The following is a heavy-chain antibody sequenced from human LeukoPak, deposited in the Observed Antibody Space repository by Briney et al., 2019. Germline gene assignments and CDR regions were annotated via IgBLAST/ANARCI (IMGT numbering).Heavy chain of an antibody. D-gene: IGHD2-2*01. J-gene: IGHJ6*03. CDR3: ARTPSIVVVPAARAYYYYYMDV. CDR2: INHSGST. V-gene: IGHV4-34*01. CDR1: GGSFSGYY. Sequence: SETLSLTCAVYGGSFSGYYWSWIRQPPGKGLEWIGEINHSGSTNCNPSLKSRVTISVDTSKNQFSLKLSSVTAADTAVYYCARTPSIVVVPAARAYYYYYMDVWGKGTTVTVSS.